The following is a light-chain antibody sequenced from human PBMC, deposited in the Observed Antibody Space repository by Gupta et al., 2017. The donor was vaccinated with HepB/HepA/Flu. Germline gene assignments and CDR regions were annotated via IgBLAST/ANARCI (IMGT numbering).Light chain of an antibody. V-gene: IGLV2-8*01. CDR3: SSVERSSDSVV. CDR2: EVS. CDR1: RSDVGNNYNY. Sequence: QSALTQPPSASGSPGQSVPISCIGTRSDVGNNYNYVSWYQQHPDKAPILMIYEVSKRPSGIPDRFSGSKSGNTATLTVSGLQAEDEADYYCSSVERSSDSVVFGGGTKLTVL. J-gene: IGLJ2*01.